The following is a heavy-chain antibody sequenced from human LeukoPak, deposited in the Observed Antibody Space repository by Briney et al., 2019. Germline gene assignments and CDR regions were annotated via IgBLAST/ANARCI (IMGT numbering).Heavy chain of an antibody. CDR3: ARERYYYGSGSLLDY. CDR1: AFTFSSYS. J-gene: IGHJ4*02. CDR2: INSDGSST. D-gene: IGHD3-10*01. Sequence: GGSLRLSCAPSAFTFSSYSMHWVRQAPGKGLVWVSRINSDGSSTSYADSVKGRFTISRDNAKNTLYLQMNSLRAEDTAVYYCARERYYYGSGSLLDYWGQGTLVTVSS. V-gene: IGHV3-74*01.